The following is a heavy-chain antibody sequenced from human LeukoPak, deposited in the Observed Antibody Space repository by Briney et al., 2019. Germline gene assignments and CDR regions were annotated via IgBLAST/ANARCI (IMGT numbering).Heavy chain of an antibody. Sequence: GGSLRLSCGASGFXFSSYAISWVRQAPGKGLEWVSHISGSGGSTYYADSLKGRFTISRDNSKNTLYMQMNSLRAEDTAVYYCAKIREPYLVGAYFDYWGQGTLVTVSS. D-gene: IGHD2-8*02. J-gene: IGHJ4*02. CDR2: ISGSGGST. V-gene: IGHV3-23*01. CDR3: AKIREPYLVGAYFDY. CDR1: GFXFSSYA.